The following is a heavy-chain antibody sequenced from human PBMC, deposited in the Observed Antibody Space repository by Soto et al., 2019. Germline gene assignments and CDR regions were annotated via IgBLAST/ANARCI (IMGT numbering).Heavy chain of an antibody. CDR2: IYYRGST. CDR1: GGSIRGYY. V-gene: IGHV4-59*07. CDR3: ARQQLLPFYYALDV. D-gene: IGHD6-13*01. J-gene: IGHJ6*02. Sequence: QVQLQESGPGLVKPSDTLSLTCTVSGGSIRGYYWRWLRQSPGKGLEYIGYIYYRGSTNYNPSLKSRVTMSVDTSRNQFSMKVNSVTAADTAVYYCARQQLLPFYYALDVWGQGTTVTVSS.